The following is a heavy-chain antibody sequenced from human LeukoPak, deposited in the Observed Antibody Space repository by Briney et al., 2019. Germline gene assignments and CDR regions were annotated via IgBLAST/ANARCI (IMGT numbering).Heavy chain of an antibody. CDR3: ARGRYLTTGGGAAAGFLDY. CDR1: GGSFSGYY. V-gene: IGHV4-34*01. D-gene: IGHD6-13*01. Sequence: SETLSLTCAVYGGSFSGYYWSWIRQPPGKGLEWIGEINHSGSTNYDPSLKSRVTISVDTSKNQFSLRLSSVTAADTAVYYCARGRYLTTGGGAAAGFLDYWGQGTLVTVSS. J-gene: IGHJ4*02. CDR2: INHSGST.